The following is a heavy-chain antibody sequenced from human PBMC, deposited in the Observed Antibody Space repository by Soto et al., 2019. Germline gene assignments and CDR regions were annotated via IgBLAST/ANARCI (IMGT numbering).Heavy chain of an antibody. CDR2: ISSSGGGT. J-gene: IGHJ3*02. Sequence: QTGGSLRLSCAVSGFTFSRYTMSWVRQAPGKGLEWVSGISSSGGGTYYADSAKGRFTISRDNSKNTLYLQMNSLRAEDTALYYCAKDYRAGIGDAFDIWGQGTMVTVSS. CDR3: AKDYRAGIGDAFDI. D-gene: IGHD1-1*01. V-gene: IGHV3-23*01. CDR1: GFTFSRYT.